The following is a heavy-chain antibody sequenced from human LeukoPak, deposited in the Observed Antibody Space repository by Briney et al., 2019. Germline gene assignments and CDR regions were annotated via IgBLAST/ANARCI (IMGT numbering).Heavy chain of an antibody. CDR3: ARPGSPNDGFDV. CDR2: IGIGGDT. Sequence: PGGSLRLSCAASGFTFSSYDMYWVRQAPGKGLEWVSNIGIGGDTYYSGSVKGRFTISRENAKNSLYLQMNSLRAGDTAVYYCARPGSPNDGFDVWGQGTMVTVSS. D-gene: IGHD1-26*01. V-gene: IGHV3-13*01. J-gene: IGHJ3*01. CDR1: GFTFSSYD.